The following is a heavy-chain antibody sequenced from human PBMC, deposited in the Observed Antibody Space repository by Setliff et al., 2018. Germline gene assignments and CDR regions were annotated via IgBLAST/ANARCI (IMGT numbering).Heavy chain of an antibody. J-gene: IGHJ5*02. CDR3: AKVITVFGVVIMENWFDP. V-gene: IGHV4-34*01. D-gene: IGHD3-3*01. CDR2: IYHSGSS. Sequence: PSETLSLTCAVYGGSFSGYHWSWIRQAPGKGLEWIGSIYHSGSSNYNPSLKSRVTMLVDTSKNQISLKLSSVTAADTAVYYCAKVITVFGVVIMENWFDPWGQGTLVTVSS. CDR1: GGSFSGYH.